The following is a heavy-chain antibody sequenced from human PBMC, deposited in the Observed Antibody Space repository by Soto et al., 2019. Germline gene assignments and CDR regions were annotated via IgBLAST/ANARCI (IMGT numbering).Heavy chain of an antibody. V-gene: IGHV3-23*01. D-gene: IGHD6-6*01. CDR1: GFTFSSYA. Sequence: GGSLRLSCAASGFTFSSYAMSWVRQAPGKGLEWVSAISGSGGSTYYADSVKGRFTISRDNSKNTLYLQMNSLRAEDTAVYYCARAGWSIAAPPVFRFDYWGQGTLVTVSS. J-gene: IGHJ4*02. CDR3: ARAGWSIAAPPVFRFDY. CDR2: ISGSGGST.